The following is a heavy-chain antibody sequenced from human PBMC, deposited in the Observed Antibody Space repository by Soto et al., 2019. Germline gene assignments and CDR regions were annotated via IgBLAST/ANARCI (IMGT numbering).Heavy chain of an antibody. D-gene: IGHD3-3*01. V-gene: IGHV4-34*01. Sequence: QVQLQQWGAGLLKPSETLSLTCAVYGGSFSGYYWSWIRQPPGKGLEWIGEINHSGSTNYNPSLKGRVTISVDTSKNQFSLKLSSVTAADTAVYYCARGVNYDFWSGYPSNWFDPWGQGTLVTVSS. J-gene: IGHJ5*02. CDR2: INHSGST. CDR1: GGSFSGYY. CDR3: ARGVNYDFWSGYPSNWFDP.